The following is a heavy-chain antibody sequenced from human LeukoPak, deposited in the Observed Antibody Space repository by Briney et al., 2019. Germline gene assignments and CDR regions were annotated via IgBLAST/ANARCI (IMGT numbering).Heavy chain of an antibody. CDR1: GGSISSYY. J-gene: IGHJ4*02. D-gene: IGHD3-22*01. Sequence: SETLSLTCTVSGGSISSYYWSWIRQPPGKGLEWIGYIYYSGSTNYNPSLKSRVTISVDTSKSQFSLGLTSVTPADTAVYYCARLLYTSGYYPFDYWGQGTLVTVSS. CDR2: IYYSGST. V-gene: IGHV4-59*08. CDR3: ARLLYTSGYYPFDY.